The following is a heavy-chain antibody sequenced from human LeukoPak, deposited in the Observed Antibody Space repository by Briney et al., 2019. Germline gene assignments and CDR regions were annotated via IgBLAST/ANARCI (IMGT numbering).Heavy chain of an antibody. CDR1: GGSISSRSYY. J-gene: IGHJ4*02. CDR3: ARPGNPQTSEDYFDY. Sequence: PSETLSLTCTVSGGSISSRSYYWCWIRQPPGKGLEWIGSIYYSGSTYYNPSLKSRVTISVDTSKNQFSLKLSSVTAADTAVYYCARPGNPQTSEDYFDYWGQGTLVTVSS. CDR2: IYYSGST. V-gene: IGHV4-39*01.